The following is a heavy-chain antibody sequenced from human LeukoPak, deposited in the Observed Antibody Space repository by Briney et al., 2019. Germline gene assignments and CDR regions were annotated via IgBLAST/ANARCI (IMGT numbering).Heavy chain of an antibody. CDR2: IYTSGST. J-gene: IGHJ5*02. V-gene: IGHV4-4*07. CDR3: ARDRDCSSTSCYYFSSWFDP. D-gene: IGHD2-2*01. CDR1: GGSISSYY. Sequence: SETLSLTCTVSGGSISSYYWSWIRQPAGKGLEWIGRIYTSGSTNYNPSLKSRVTMSVDTSKNQFSLKLSSVTAADTAVYYCARDRDCSSTSCYYFSSWFDPRGQGTLVTVSS.